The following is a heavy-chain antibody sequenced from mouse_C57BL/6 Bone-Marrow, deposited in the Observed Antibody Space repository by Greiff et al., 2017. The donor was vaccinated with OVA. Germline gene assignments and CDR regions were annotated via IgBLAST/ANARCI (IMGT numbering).Heavy chain of an antibody. CDR3: VRGEPYYGSSYRAMDY. Sequence: EVMLVESGGGLVQPKGSLKLSCAASGFTFNTYAMHWVRQAPGKGLEWVARIRSKSSNYATYYADSVKDRFTISRDDSQSMLYLQMNNLKTEDTAMYYCVRGEPYYGSSYRAMDYWGQGTSVTVSS. J-gene: IGHJ4*01. CDR2: IRSKSSNYAT. CDR1: GFTFNTYA. D-gene: IGHD1-1*01. V-gene: IGHV10-3*01.